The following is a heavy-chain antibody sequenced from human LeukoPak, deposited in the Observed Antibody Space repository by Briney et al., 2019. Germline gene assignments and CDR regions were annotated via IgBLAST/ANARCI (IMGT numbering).Heavy chain of an antibody. J-gene: IGHJ6*03. CDR2: ISGSGVST. V-gene: IGHV3-23*01. CDR1: GFTYSNYA. D-gene: IGHD3-22*01. Sequence: GGSPRLSCAASGFTYSNYAMSWVRQAPGKGLEWVSFISGSGVSTYYADSVKGQFIISRDNSRNTLYLQMDSLRSEDTAVYYCAKGSTFYYDSSVYYFYIDVWGKGTTVTVSS. CDR3: AKGSTFYYDSSVYYFYIDV.